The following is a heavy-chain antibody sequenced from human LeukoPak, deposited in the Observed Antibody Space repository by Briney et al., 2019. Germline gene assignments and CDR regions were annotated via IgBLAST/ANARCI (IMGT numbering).Heavy chain of an antibody. V-gene: IGHV3-30*02. CDR1: GFTFSSYG. CDR3: AKGRYYNILTGYYVRRGLDY. D-gene: IGHD3-9*01. J-gene: IGHJ4*02. Sequence: GGSLRLSCATSGFTFSSYGMHWVRQAPGKGLEWVAFIRYDGSNKYQADSVKGRFTISRDNSKNTLYLQMNSLRAEDTAVYYCAKGRYYNILTGYYVRRGLDYWGQGTLVTVSS. CDR2: IRYDGSNK.